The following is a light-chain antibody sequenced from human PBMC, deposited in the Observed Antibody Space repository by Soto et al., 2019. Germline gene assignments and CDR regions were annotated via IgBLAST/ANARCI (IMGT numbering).Light chain of an antibody. Sequence: EIVMTQSPDTLSVSPGEGATLSCRVSQSIRSNLAWYQQRPGQAPRLLMYGASTRADGIPARFTGSGSGTEFTLTITSLQSEDFAVYYCHQYNGWPRTFGQGTKVDIK. CDR1: QSIRSN. J-gene: IGKJ1*01. CDR2: GAS. CDR3: HQYNGWPRT. V-gene: IGKV3-15*01.